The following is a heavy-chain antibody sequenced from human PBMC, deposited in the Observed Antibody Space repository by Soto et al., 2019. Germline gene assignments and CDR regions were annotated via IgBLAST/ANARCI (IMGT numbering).Heavy chain of an antibody. CDR3: ARMVAAGGNMFEF. D-gene: IGHD6-13*01. V-gene: IGHV4-59*01. J-gene: IGHJ4*02. CDR2: IYHSGSP. Sequence: SETLSLTCTVSGGSTSSYYWNWIRQPPGKGLEWIGYIYHSGSPKYNPSLQSRVAMSVDTSKNRFSLKLSSVPAADTAVYYCARMVAAGGNMFEFWGQGTLVTVSS. CDR1: GGSTSSYY.